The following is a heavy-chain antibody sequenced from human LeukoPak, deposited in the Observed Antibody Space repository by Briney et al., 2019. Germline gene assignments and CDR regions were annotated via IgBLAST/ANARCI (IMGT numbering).Heavy chain of an antibody. J-gene: IGHJ4*02. CDR2: ISAYNGNT. Sequence: ASVKVSCKASGYTFTSYGISWVRQAPGQGLEWMGWISAYNGNTNYAQKLQGRVTMTTDTSTSTAYMELSSLRSEDAAVYYCVRDCSSTSCYKPYFDYWGQGTLVTVSS. CDR3: VRDCSSTSCYKPYFDY. V-gene: IGHV1-18*01. D-gene: IGHD2-2*02. CDR1: GYTFTSYG.